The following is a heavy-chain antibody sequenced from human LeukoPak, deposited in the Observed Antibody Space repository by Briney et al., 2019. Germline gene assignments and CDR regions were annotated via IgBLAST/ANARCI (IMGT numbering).Heavy chain of an antibody. V-gene: IGHV4-39*07. CDR3: ASAYGSGAYYYYRGV. CDR2: IYYSGST. CDR1: VGSISSSSYY. J-gene: IGHJ6*03. Sequence: SETLSLTCTVSVGSISSSSYYWGWVRQPPGKGLEWHGGIYYSGSTYYNPSLKSRVTMSVDTSKNQFSLRLSSVTAADTAVYYCASAYGSGAYYYYRGVWGKGTTVTVSS. D-gene: IGHD3-10*01.